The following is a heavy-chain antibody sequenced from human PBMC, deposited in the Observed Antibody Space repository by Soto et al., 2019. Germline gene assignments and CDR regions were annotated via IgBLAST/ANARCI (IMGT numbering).Heavy chain of an antibody. D-gene: IGHD6-13*01. CDR2: IKSKTDGGTT. CDR3: TTEEYSSSWYY. J-gene: IGHJ4*02. V-gene: IGHV3-15*07. Sequence: GGSQRLSCAASGVTFSNAWMNWVRQAPGKGLEWVGRIKSKTDGGTTDYAAPVKGRFTISRDDSKNTLYLQMNSLKTEDTAVYYCTTEEYSSSWYYWGQGTLVTVSS. CDR1: GVTFSNAW.